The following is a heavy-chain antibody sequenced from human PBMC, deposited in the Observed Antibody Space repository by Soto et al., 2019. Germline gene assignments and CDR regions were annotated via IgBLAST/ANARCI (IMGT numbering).Heavy chain of an antibody. Sequence: PGGSLRLSCAASGFTFSTYSMNWVRQAPGKGLEWLSYIHSNTHTIYYADPVKGRFTISRDNAKNSLFLQMNSLRDEDTAVYYCARGRGDFDKYYFDSWGQGNLVTVSS. CDR1: GFTFSTYS. CDR3: ARGRGDFDKYYFDS. CDR2: IHSNTHTI. D-gene: IGHD2-21*02. J-gene: IGHJ4*02. V-gene: IGHV3-48*02.